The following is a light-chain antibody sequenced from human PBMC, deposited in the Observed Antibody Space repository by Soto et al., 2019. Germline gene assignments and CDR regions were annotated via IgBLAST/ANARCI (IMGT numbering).Light chain of an antibody. CDR3: SSYAGSNNGV. CDR1: SSDVGGYHY. CDR2: EVS. V-gene: IGLV2-8*01. Sequence: QSALTQPPSASVSPGQSVTISCTGTSSDVGGYHYVSWYQQQPGKAPKLMIYEVSKRPSGVPDRFTGSKSGKTASLTVSGLQAEDEADYDCSSYAGSNNGVFGGGTKLTV. J-gene: IGLJ3*02.